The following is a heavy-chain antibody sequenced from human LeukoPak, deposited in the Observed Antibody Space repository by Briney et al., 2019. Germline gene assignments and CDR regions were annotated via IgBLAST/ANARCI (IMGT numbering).Heavy chain of an antibody. CDR3: AKAQPSSSWYGDVRLLVDH. J-gene: IGHJ4*02. CDR1: GFTFSSYA. Sequence: GGSLRLSCAASGFTFSSYAMSWVRQAPGKGLEWVSAISGSGGSTYYADSVKGRFTISRDNSKNTLYLQMNSLRAEDTAVYYCAKAQPSSSWYGDVRLLVDHWGQGTLVTVSS. CDR2: ISGSGGST. D-gene: IGHD6-13*01. V-gene: IGHV3-23*01.